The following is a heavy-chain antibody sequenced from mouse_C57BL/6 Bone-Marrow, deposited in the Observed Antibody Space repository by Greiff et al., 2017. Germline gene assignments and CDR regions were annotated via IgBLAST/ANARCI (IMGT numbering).Heavy chain of an antibody. CDR1: GYTFTSYW. CDR3: ARSLYYGSSYNY. V-gene: IGHV1-69*01. J-gene: IGHJ2*01. CDR2: IDPSDSYT. D-gene: IGHD1-1*01. Sequence: QVQLQQPGAELVMPGASVKLSCKASGYTFTSYWMHWVKQRPGQGLEWIGEIDPSDSYTNSNQKFKGKSTLTVDKSSSTAYMQLSSLTSEDSAVYYCARSLYYGSSYNYWGQGTTLTVSS.